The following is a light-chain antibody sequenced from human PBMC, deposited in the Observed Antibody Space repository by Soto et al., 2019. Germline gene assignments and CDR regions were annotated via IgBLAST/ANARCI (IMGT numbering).Light chain of an antibody. CDR1: TSDVGGYNY. V-gene: IGLV2-14*01. CDR3: SSYRSSSAYVV. Sequence: QSVLTQPASVSGSPGQSITISCTGTTSDVGGYNYVSWYQQHPGKAPKVMIYDVSDRPSGVSNRFSGSKSGNTASLTISGLQAEYEADYYCSSYRSSSAYVVFGGGTKLTVL. CDR2: DVS. J-gene: IGLJ2*01.